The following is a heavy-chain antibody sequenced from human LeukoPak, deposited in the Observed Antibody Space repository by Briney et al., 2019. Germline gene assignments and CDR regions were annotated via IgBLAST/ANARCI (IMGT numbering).Heavy chain of an antibody. J-gene: IGHJ5*02. CDR1: GGSISSGDYY. D-gene: IGHD5-24*01. CDR2: IYYSGST. Sequence: SETLSLTCTVSGGSISSGDYYWSWIRQPPGKGLEWIGYIYYSGSTYYNPSLKSRVTISVDTSKNQFPPKLSSVTAADTAVYYCARSKGRDGYALGSWGQGTLVTVSS. CDR3: ARSKGRDGYALGS. V-gene: IGHV4-30-4*08.